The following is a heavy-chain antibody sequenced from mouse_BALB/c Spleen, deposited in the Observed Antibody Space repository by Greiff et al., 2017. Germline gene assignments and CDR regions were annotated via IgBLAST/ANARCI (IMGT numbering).Heavy chain of an antibody. CDR1: GYAFTNYL. CDR2: INPGSGGT. Sequence: QVQLKQSGAELVRPGTSVKVSCKASGYAFTNYLIEWVKQRPGQGLEWIGVINPGSGGTNYNEKFKGKATLTADKSSSTAYMQLSSLTSDDSAVYFCASDYAMDYWGQGTSVTVSS. J-gene: IGHJ4*01. V-gene: IGHV1-54*01. CDR3: ASDYAMDY.